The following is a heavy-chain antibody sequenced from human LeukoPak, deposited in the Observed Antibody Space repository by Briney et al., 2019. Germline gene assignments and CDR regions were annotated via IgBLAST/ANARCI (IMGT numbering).Heavy chain of an antibody. J-gene: IGHJ5*02. CDR3: ARGSGSSSWLDP. V-gene: IGHV5-51*01. CDR1: GYNFNNHW. CDR2: IYPGDSDT. Sequence: GESLKISCRGSGYNFNNHWIGWVRQIPGKGLGWMGLIYPGDSDTKYSPSFEGQVTMSVDKSISAAFLQWSSLKASDTAIYYCARGSGSSSWLDPWGQGTLVTVSS. D-gene: IGHD3-10*01.